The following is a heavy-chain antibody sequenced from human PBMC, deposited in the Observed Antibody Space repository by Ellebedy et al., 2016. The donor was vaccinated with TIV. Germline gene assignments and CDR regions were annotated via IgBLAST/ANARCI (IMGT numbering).Heavy chain of an antibody. CDR1: AFTFSIYG. D-gene: IGHD2-15*01. V-gene: IGHV3-30*03. J-gene: IGHJ2*01. Sequence: GGSLRLSCAASAFTFSIYGMHWVRQAPGKGLEWVAVISYDGSNKYYADSVKGRFTISRDNAENSLYLQMNSLRAEDTAVYYCARDMSCSGGTCYHGYWYFDLWGRGTLVTV. CDR2: ISYDGSNK. CDR3: ARDMSCSGGTCYHGYWYFDL.